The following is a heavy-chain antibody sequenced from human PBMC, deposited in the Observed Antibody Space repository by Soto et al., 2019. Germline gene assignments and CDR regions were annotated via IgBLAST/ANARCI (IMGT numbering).Heavy chain of an antibody. CDR3: AKASYYYDSSGSEVYGYYFDY. CDR2: ISGSGGST. CDR1: GFTFSSYA. V-gene: IGHV3-23*01. D-gene: IGHD3-22*01. J-gene: IGHJ4*02. Sequence: GGSLRLCCAASGFTFSSYAMSWVRQAPGKGLEWVSAISGSGGSTYYADSVKGRFTISRDNSKNTLYLQMNSLRAEDTAVYYCAKASYYYDSSGSEVYGYYFDYWGQGTLVTVS.